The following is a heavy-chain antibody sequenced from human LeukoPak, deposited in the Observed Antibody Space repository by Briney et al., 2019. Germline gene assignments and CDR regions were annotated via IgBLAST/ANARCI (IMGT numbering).Heavy chain of an antibody. D-gene: IGHD5-18*01. Sequence: ASVKVSCKASGYTFTSYYIHWVRQAPGQGLEWMGIINPSGGSTSYAQKFQGRVTMTRDTSTSTLYMELSSLRSEDTAVYYCAGGGWIQLSPFDSWGQGTLVTVSS. CDR2: INPSGGST. J-gene: IGHJ4*02. CDR3: AGGGWIQLSPFDS. V-gene: IGHV1-46*01. CDR1: GYTFTSYY.